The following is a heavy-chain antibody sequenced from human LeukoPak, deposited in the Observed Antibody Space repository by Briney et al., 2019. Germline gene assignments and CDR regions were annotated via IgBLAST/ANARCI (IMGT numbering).Heavy chain of an antibody. V-gene: IGHV4-34*01. CDR2: INHSGST. Sequence: SETLSLTYAVYGGSYSGYYWSWIRQPPGKGLEWIGEINHSGSTNYNPSLKSRVTISVDTSKNQFSLKLSSVTAADTAVHYCARGGGYNWFDPWGQGTLVTVSS. CDR1: GGSYSGYY. CDR3: ARGGGYNWFDP. J-gene: IGHJ5*02.